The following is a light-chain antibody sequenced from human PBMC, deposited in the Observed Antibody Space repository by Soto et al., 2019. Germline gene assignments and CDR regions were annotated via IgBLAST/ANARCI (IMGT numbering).Light chain of an antibody. CDR3: PQTCTTPRT. Sequence: DTQMTQSPSYLSASVGDSISITCRASQTASNYVNWYQQKPGKAHALLISATSTLQSGVPSRFRCSRSGTDFTLTITSLQPEDFATYYCPQTCTTPRTVGQGTKVAIK. CDR1: QTASNY. V-gene: IGKV1-39*01. J-gene: IGKJ1*01. CDR2: ATS.